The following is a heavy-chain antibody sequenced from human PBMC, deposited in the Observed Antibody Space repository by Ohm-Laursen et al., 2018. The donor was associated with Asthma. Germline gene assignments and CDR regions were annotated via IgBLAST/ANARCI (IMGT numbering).Heavy chain of an antibody. CDR1: GFTFGDYA. Sequence: SLRLSCTASGFTFGDYAMSWFRQAPGKGLEWVSAISGSGGSTYYADSVKGRFTISRDNSKNTLYLQMNSLRAEDTAVYYCAKDLDIVVVPAANAFDIWGHGTMVTVSS. J-gene: IGHJ3*02. D-gene: IGHD2-2*03. V-gene: IGHV3-23*01. CDR2: ISGSGGST. CDR3: AKDLDIVVVPAANAFDI.